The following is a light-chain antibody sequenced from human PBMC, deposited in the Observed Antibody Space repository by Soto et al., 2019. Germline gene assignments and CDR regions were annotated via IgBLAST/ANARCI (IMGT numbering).Light chain of an antibody. CDR2: DVS. Sequence: QSALTQPASVSGSPGQSITISCTGTSSDVGGYNYVSWYQQHPGKAPKLMIYDVSDRPSGVSNRFSGSKSGNTASLTSSGLQAEDEADYYCSSYTTNVVFGGGTKLTVL. CDR1: SSDVGGYNY. V-gene: IGLV2-14*01. CDR3: SSYTTNVV. J-gene: IGLJ2*01.